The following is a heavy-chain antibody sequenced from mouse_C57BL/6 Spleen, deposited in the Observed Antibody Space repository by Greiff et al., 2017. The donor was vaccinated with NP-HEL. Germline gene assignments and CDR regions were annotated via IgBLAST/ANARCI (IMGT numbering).Heavy chain of an antibody. CDR1: GYTFTSYW. CDR2: IDPSDSYT. J-gene: IGHJ2*01. V-gene: IGHV1-50*01. CDR3: ARGAYYSNYYFDY. Sequence: QVQLQQPGAELVKPGASVKLSCKASGYTFTSYWMQWVKQRPGQGLEWIGEIDPSDSYTNYNQKFKGKATLTVDTSSRTAYMQRRSLTSEDSAIYYCARGAYYSNYYFDYWGQGTTLTVSS. D-gene: IGHD2-5*01.